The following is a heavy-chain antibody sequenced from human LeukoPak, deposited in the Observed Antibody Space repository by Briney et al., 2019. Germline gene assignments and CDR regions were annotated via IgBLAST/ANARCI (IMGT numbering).Heavy chain of an antibody. Sequence: SVKVSCKASGGTFSSYAISWVRQAPGQGLEWMGRIIPIFGIANYAQKFQGRVTITAGKSTSTAYMELSSLRSEDTAVYYCAGPYSSSSGYYYYGMDVWGQGTTVTVSS. CDR1: GGTFSSYA. J-gene: IGHJ6*02. CDR3: AGPYSSSSGYYYYGMDV. V-gene: IGHV1-69*04. D-gene: IGHD6-6*01. CDR2: IIPIFGIA.